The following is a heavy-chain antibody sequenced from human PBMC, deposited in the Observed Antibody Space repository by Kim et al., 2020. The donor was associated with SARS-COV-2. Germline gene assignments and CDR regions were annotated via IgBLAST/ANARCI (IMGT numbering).Heavy chain of an antibody. CDR3: AREQISYGTVDY. CDR1: GGSVSSGSYY. V-gene: IGHV4-61*01. Sequence: SETLSLTCTVSGGSVSSGSYYWSWIRQPPGKGLEWIGYIYYSGSTNYNPSLKSRVTISVDTSKNQFSLKLSSVTAADTAVYYCAREQISYGTVDYWGQGTLVTVSS. J-gene: IGHJ4*02. D-gene: IGHD5-18*01. CDR2: IYYSGST.